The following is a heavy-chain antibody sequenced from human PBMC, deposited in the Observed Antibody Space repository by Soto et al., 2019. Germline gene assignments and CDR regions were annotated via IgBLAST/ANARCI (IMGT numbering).Heavy chain of an antibody. D-gene: IGHD1-26*01. V-gene: IGHV3-53*02. J-gene: IGHJ4*02. CDR1: GFSVSGNY. CDR2: IYSGAGT. Sequence: EVRLVETGGGLIQPGGSLRLSCAASGFSVSGNYMNWVRQAPGKGLQWVSVIYSGAGTYYADSVKGRFTISRDNSKNTIYLQMNSLRVEDTAVYYCARADSGVSVVVLDYWGQGTLVTVSS. CDR3: ARADSGVSVVVLDY.